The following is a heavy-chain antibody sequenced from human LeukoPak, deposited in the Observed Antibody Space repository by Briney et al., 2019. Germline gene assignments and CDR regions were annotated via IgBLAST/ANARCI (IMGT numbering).Heavy chain of an antibody. J-gene: IGHJ4*02. V-gene: IGHV3-23*01. Sequence: GGSLRLSCAGSGFTFSRYAMSWVRQSPGKGLEWVSGISGSSGSTYYADSVKGRYTISRDNSKNTLFLQMNSLRVEDTALYYCAKDRGYSDGRHFDYWGQGTLVTVSS. D-gene: IGHD5-18*01. CDR1: GFTFSRYA. CDR3: AKDRGYSDGRHFDY. CDR2: ISGSSGST.